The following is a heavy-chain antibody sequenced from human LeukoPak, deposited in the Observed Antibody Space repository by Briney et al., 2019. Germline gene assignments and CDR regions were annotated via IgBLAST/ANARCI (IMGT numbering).Heavy chain of an antibody. Sequence: GGSLRLSCAASGFNFRSYSLNWVRQAPGKGLEWVSSISTSSTYIFYADSVKGRFAVSRDNSRNTLFLQMNSLRAEDTAVYYCAKNYASGRGVPYAMDVWGQGTTVTVAS. CDR1: GFNFRSYS. CDR3: AKNYASGRGVPYAMDV. V-gene: IGHV3-21*04. D-gene: IGHD3-10*01. J-gene: IGHJ6*02. CDR2: ISTSSTYI.